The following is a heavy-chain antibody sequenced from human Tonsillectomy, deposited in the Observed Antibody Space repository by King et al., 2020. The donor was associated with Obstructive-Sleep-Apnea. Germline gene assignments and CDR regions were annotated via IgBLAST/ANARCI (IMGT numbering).Heavy chain of an antibody. CDR2: IYHSGST. J-gene: IGHJ4*02. CDR3: ASGNSTSPGY. D-gene: IGHD2/OR15-2a*01. Sequence: QLQESGPGLVKPSGTLSLTCAVSGGSISSTNWWSWVRQPPGKGLEWIGEIYHSGSTNYNPSLKNRVTISIEKSENQFSLKLTSMTAADTAVYYCASGNSTSPGYWGQGTLVTVSS. V-gene: IGHV4-4*02. CDR1: GGSISSTNW.